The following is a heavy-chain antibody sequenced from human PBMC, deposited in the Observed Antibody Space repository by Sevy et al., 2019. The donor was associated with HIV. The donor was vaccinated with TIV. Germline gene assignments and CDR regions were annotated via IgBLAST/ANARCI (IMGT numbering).Heavy chain of an antibody. Sequence: ASVKVSCKASGNTFTVYYIHWVRQAPGQGLEWMGRINPNSGGTNYAQKFQDRVTMTRDTSINTAYMELSRLRSDDTALYYCARDMELVNEGTQEFYYWGQGTLVTVSS. D-gene: IGHD1-7*01. V-gene: IGHV1-2*06. CDR2: INPNSGGT. J-gene: IGHJ4*02. CDR3: ARDMELVNEGTQEFYY. CDR1: GNTFTVYY.